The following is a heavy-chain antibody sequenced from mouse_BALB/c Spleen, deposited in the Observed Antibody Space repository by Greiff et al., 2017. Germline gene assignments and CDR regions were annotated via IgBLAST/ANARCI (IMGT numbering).Heavy chain of an antibody. CDR2: ISNLAYSI. CDR1: GFTFSDYG. CDR3: AREYDYSYAMDY. Sequence: EVKLVESGGGLVQPGGSRKLSCAASGFTFSDYGMAWVRQAPGKGPEWVAFISNLAYSIYYADTVTGRFTISRENAKNTLYLEMSSLRSEDTAMYYCAREYDYSYAMDYWGQGTSVTVSS. D-gene: IGHD2-4*01. V-gene: IGHV5-15*02. J-gene: IGHJ4*01.